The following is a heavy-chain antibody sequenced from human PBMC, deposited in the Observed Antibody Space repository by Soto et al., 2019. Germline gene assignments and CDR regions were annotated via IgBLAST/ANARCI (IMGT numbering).Heavy chain of an antibody. CDR2: ISSSSTI. V-gene: IGHV3-48*01. D-gene: IGHD2-21*02. Sequence: GGSLRLSCAASGFTFSSYSMNWVRQAPGKGLEWVSYISSSSTIYYADSVKGRFTISRDNAKNSLYLQMNSLRAEDTAVYYCARDLVETPTKFGFGYWGQGTLVTVSS. J-gene: IGHJ4*02. CDR3: ARDLVETPTKFGFGY. CDR1: GFTFSSYS.